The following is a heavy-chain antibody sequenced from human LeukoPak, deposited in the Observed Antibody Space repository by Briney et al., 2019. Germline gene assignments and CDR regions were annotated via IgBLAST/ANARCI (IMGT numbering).Heavy chain of an antibody. D-gene: IGHD3-16*01. CDR3: ARDRPAGGVGDFDH. J-gene: IGHJ4*02. Sequence: PGGSLRLSCVASGFTVSSHYMSWVRQAPGKGLEWVSAIYTDGSTYYAASVKGRFTISRDNSENTLYLQMNSLRVEDTAVYYCARDRPAGGVGDFDHWGEGTLVTVS. CDR1: GFTVSSHY. V-gene: IGHV3-66*01. CDR2: IYTDGST.